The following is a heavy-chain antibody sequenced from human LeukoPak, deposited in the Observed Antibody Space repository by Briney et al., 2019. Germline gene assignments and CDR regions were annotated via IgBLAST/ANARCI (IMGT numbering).Heavy chain of an antibody. V-gene: IGHV1-2*06. CDR1: GYTFTGYY. D-gene: IGHD6-13*01. CDR3: ARGFHSSSWYHFDY. J-gene: IGHJ4*02. CDR2: INPNSGGT. Sequence: GASVKVSCKASGYTFTGYYMHWVRQAPGQGLEWMGRINPNSGGTNYAQKFQGRVTMTRDTSISTAYMELSMLRSDDTAVYYCARGFHSSSWYHFDYWGQGTLVTVSS.